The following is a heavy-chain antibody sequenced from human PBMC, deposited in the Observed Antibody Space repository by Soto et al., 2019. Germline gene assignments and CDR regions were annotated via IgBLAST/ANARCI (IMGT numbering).Heavy chain of an antibody. Sequence: ASVKVSCKASGYTFTGYYMHWVRQAPGQGLEWMGWINPNSGGTNYAQKFQGWVTMTRDTSISTAYMELSRLRSDDTAVYYCARGNLAAAGTIDWYYFDYWGQGTLVTVSS. D-gene: IGHD6-13*01. CDR1: GYTFTGYY. CDR3: ARGNLAAAGTIDWYYFDY. CDR2: INPNSGGT. V-gene: IGHV1-2*04. J-gene: IGHJ4*02.